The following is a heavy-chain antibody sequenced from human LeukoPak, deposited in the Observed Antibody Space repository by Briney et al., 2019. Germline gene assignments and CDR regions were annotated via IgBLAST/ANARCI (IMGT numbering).Heavy chain of an antibody. CDR1: GFTFSSYA. D-gene: IGHD6-19*01. Sequence: PGGSLRLSCAASGFTFSSYAMNWVRQAPGKGLEWVSTISGSGGSTYYADSVKGRFTISRDNSKNTLYLQMNSLRTEDTAIYYCAKEHIAVAGTRSTRFDPWGQGTLVTVSS. V-gene: IGHV3-23*01. CDR3: AKEHIAVAGTRSTRFDP. J-gene: IGHJ5*02. CDR2: ISGSGGST.